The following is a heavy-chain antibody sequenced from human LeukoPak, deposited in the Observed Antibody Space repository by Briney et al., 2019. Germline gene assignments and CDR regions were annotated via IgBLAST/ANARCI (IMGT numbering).Heavy chain of an antibody. V-gene: IGHV4-59*01. Sequence: SETLSLTCTLSGGSISTYYWSWIRQPPGKGLEWIGYIYHSGSANYNPSLKSRVTISVDTSKNQFSLKLSSVTAADTAVYYCARGGGYASPIGYWGQGALVTVSS. D-gene: IGHD5-12*01. J-gene: IGHJ4*02. CDR2: IYHSGSA. CDR1: GGSISTYY. CDR3: ARGGGYASPIGY.